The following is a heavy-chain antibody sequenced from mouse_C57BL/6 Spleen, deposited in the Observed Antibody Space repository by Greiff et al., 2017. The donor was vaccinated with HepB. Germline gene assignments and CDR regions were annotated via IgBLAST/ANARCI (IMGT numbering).Heavy chain of an antibody. CDR3: ASAGYYDAMDY. D-gene: IGHD2-2*01. Sequence: EVQLQESGGGLVKPGGSLKLSCAASGFTFSDYGMHWVRQAPEKGLEWVAYISSGSSTIYYADTVKGRFTISRDNAKNTLFLQMTSLRSEDTAMYYCASAGYYDAMDYWGQGTSVTVSS. CDR1: GFTFSDYG. J-gene: IGHJ4*01. V-gene: IGHV5-17*01. CDR2: ISSGSSTI.